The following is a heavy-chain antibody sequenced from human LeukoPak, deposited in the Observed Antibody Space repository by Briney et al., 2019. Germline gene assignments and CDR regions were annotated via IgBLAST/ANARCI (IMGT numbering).Heavy chain of an antibody. Sequence: GGSLRLSCAASGFTFSSHALSWVRQAPGKGLGWVSSLSGSGYNTYYADSVKGRFTISRDNSKNTVYLQMNSLRAEDTAVYYCAKDPYGTRYFDYWGQGTLVTVSS. CDR3: AKDPYGTRYFDY. D-gene: IGHD2-2*01. CDR2: LSGSGYNT. V-gene: IGHV3-23*01. J-gene: IGHJ4*02. CDR1: GFTFSSHA.